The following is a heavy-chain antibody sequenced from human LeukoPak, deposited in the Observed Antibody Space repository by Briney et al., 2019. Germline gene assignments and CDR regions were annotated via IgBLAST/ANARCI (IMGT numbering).Heavy chain of an antibody. CDR1: GFSFNNAW. CDR3: TTERSSGYGISGY. Sequence: GGSLRLSCAASGFSFNNAWMSRVRQAPGRGLEWVGRIKSKTDGGTTDYAAPVKGRFTISSDDSKTTLYLQVSRLKTEDTGVYYCTTERSSGYGISGYWGQGTLVTVSS. V-gene: IGHV3-15*01. J-gene: IGHJ4*02. CDR2: IKSKTDGGTT. D-gene: IGHD3-22*01.